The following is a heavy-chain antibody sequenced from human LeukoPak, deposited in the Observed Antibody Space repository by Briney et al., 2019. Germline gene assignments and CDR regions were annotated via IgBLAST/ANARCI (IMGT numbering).Heavy chain of an antibody. J-gene: IGHJ3*02. CDR1: GGSISSYY. Sequence: SETLSLTCTVSGGSISSYYWSWIRQPPGKGLEWIGYIYYSGSTNYNPSLKSRVTISVDTSKNQFSLKLSSVTAADTAVYYCARETYYYDSSGYFAAFDIWGQRTIVTVSS. CDR2: IYYSGST. CDR3: ARETYYYDSSGYFAAFDI. D-gene: IGHD3-22*01. V-gene: IGHV4-59*01.